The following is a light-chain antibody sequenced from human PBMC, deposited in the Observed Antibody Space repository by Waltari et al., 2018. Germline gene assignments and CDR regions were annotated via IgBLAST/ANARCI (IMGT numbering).Light chain of an antibody. V-gene: IGKV4-1*01. J-gene: IGKJ5*01. Sequence: DIVMTQSPDSLAVSLGERATINCKSSQSVLYSSNNKNYFAWYQQKPGQPPKLLVDWASTRESGVPDRFSAGGSGTDFTLTISSLQAEDVAVYYCQQFYTTPMTFGQGTRLEIK. CDR3: QQFYTTPMT. CDR2: WAS. CDR1: QSVLYSSNNKNY.